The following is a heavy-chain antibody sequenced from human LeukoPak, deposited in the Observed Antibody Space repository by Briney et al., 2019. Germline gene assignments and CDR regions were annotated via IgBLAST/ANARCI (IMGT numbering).Heavy chain of an antibody. Sequence: PGGSLRLSCAASGFTFSDSYMTWVRQAPGKGLEWVSYISNSGSTIYYADSVKGRFTISRDNAKNSLYLQMNSLRAEDTAVYYCARLGSSNYYYYMDVWGKGTTVTVSS. V-gene: IGHV3-11*04. J-gene: IGHJ6*03. CDR1: GFTFSDSY. CDR3: ARLGSSNYYYYMDV. D-gene: IGHD6-6*01. CDR2: ISNSGSTI.